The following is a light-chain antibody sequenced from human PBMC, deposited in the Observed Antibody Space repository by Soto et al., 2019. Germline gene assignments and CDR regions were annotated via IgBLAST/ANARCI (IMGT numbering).Light chain of an antibody. J-gene: IGLJ3*02. Sequence: QSALTQPASVSGSPGQSITISCTGTSSDVGGYNYVSWYQQHPGKAPKLMIYDVSNRPSGVSNRFSGSKSGNTASLTISGLQGEDEADYYCSAYTSGSTLVFGGGTELTVL. CDR2: DVS. CDR3: SAYTSGSTLV. CDR1: SSDVGGYNY. V-gene: IGLV2-14*01.